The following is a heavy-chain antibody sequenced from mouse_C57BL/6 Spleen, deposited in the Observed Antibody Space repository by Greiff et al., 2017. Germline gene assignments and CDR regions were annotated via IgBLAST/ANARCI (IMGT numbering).Heavy chain of an antibody. Sequence: DVKLVESGGGLVKPGGSLKLSCAASGFTFSDYGMHWVRQAPEKGLEWVAYISSGSSTIYYADTVKGRFTISRDNAKNTLFLQMTSLRSEDTAMYYCARRSGTNYFDYWGQGTTLTVSS. D-gene: IGHD4-1*01. J-gene: IGHJ2*01. CDR3: ARRSGTNYFDY. CDR2: ISSGSSTI. V-gene: IGHV5-17*01. CDR1: GFTFSDYG.